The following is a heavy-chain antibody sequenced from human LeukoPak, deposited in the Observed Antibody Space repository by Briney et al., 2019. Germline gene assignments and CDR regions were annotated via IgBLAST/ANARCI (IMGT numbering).Heavy chain of an antibody. J-gene: IGHJ6*02. CDR2: ISGSGGST. D-gene: IGHD3-9*01. CDR1: GFTFSSYA. V-gene: IGHV3-23*01. CDR3: AKDPQYYDILTGYPGYGMDV. Sequence: GGSLRLSCAASGFTFSSYAMSWVRQAPGKGLEWVSAISGSGGSTYYADSVKGRFTISRDNSKNTLYLQMNSLRAEDTAVYYCAKDPQYYDILTGYPGYGMDVWGQGTTVTVSS.